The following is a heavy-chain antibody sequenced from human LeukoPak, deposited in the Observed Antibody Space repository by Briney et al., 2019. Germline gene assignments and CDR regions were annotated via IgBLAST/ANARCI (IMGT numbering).Heavy chain of an antibody. J-gene: IGHJ4*02. CDR1: GYTFTGYY. Sequence: ASVKVSCKASGYTFTGYYMHWVRQAPGQGLEWMGRIIPNSGGTNYAQKFQGRVTMTRDTSISTAYMELSRLRSDDTAVYYCARAGRSGRTFDYWGQGTLVTVSS. CDR2: IIPNSGGT. D-gene: IGHD6-25*01. CDR3: ARAGRSGRTFDY. V-gene: IGHV1-2*06.